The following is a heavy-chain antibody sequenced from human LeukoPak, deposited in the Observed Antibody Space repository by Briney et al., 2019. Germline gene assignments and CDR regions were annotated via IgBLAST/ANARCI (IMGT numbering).Heavy chain of an antibody. CDR1: GFTVSSTY. J-gene: IGHJ4*02. V-gene: IGHV3-21*01. CDR2: ISSSSSYI. Sequence: AGGSLRLSCAASGFTVSSTYMSWVRQAPGKGLEWVSSISSSSSYIYYADSVKGRFTISRDNSKNTLYLQMNSQRAEDTAVYYCAKSGAIIWSGYYGDLDYWGQGTLVTVSS. CDR3: AKSGAIIWSGYYGDLDY. D-gene: IGHD3-3*01.